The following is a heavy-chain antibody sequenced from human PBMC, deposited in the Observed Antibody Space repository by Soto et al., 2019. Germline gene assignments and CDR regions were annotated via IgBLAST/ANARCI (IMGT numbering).Heavy chain of an antibody. CDR3: ARLVVVAPVANV. Sequence: QLQLQESGPGLVKPSETLSLTCSVSGGSINYNSYHWGWIRQPQGQGLEWIGSIFYTGTTFYNPSLESRVTMSVDTSKNSFSLHLTSVTAADTAVYFCARLVVVAPVANVWGQGTLVTVSS. CDR1: GGSINYNSYH. CDR2: IFYTGTT. D-gene: IGHD2-2*01. V-gene: IGHV4-39*02. J-gene: IGHJ4*02.